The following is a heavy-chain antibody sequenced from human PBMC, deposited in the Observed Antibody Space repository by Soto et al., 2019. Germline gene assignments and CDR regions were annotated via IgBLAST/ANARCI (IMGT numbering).Heavy chain of an antibody. CDR3: ARVRRAAAGRYYFDY. CDR1: GGTFSSYA. Sequence: SVKVSCKASGGTFSSYAISWVRQAPGQGLEWMGGIIPIFGTANYAQKFQGRVTITADESTSTAYMELSSLRSEDTAVYYCARVRRAAAGRYYFDYWGQGTLVTVSS. D-gene: IGHD6-13*01. J-gene: IGHJ4*02. V-gene: IGHV1-69*13. CDR2: IIPIFGTA.